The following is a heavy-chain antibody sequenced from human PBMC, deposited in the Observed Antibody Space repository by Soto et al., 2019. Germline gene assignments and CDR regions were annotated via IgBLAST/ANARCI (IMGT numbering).Heavy chain of an antibody. J-gene: IGHJ4*02. CDR2: IYYSGST. CDR1: GGSISSYY. D-gene: IGHD2-2*01. V-gene: IGHV4-59*01. CDR3: ASRRTSTSCYDY. Sequence: QVQLQESGPGLVKPSETLSLTCTVSGGSISSYYWSWIRQPPGKGLEWIGYIYYSGSTNYNPSLKSRVTISVDTSKNQFSLKLSSVTAADTAVYYCASRRTSTSCYDYWGQGTLVTVSS.